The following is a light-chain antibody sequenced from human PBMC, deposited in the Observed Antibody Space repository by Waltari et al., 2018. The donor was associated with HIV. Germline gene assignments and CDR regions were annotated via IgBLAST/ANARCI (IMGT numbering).Light chain of an antibody. Sequence: QSVLTQPPSASGSLGQSVTISCTGTSSDVGGYHYVPWYQYNPGKVPKLLIYEVTKRPSGVPDRFSASKSGNTASLTVSGLQAEDEADYYCSSYAGFNNFVIFGGGTKLTVL. CDR3: SSYAGFNNFVI. J-gene: IGLJ2*01. CDR1: SSDVGGYHY. V-gene: IGLV2-8*01. CDR2: EVT.